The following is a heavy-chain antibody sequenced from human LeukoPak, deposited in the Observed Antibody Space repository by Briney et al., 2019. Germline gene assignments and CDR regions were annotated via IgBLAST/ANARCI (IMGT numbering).Heavy chain of an antibody. Sequence: GGSLRPSCVASELTFSNYAMNWVRQAPGKGLEWVSAISGSGGSTYYADSVKGRFTISRDNSKNTLYLQMNSLRAEDTAVYYCAKDWGSSPGYWGQGTLVTVSS. J-gene: IGHJ4*02. D-gene: IGHD3-16*01. CDR1: ELTFSNYA. V-gene: IGHV3-23*01. CDR2: ISGSGGST. CDR3: AKDWGSSPGY.